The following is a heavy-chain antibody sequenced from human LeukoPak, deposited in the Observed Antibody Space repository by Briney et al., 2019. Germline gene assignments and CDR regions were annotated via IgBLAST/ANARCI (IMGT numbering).Heavy chain of an antibody. CDR2: INSFGGGI. CDR1: GFTFSNYA. Sequence: PGGSLRLSCAASGFTFSNYAMTWVRQAPGKGLEWVSAINSFGGGIYYTDSAKGRFTISRDNSKKTLYLQMNGLRAKDTAVYYCARYDNGKDYFDYWGQGTLVTVSS. J-gene: IGHJ4*02. D-gene: IGHD1-1*01. CDR3: ARYDNGKDYFDY. V-gene: IGHV3-23*01.